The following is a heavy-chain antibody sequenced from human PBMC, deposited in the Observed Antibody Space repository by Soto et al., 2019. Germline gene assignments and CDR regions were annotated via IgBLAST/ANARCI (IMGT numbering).Heavy chain of an antibody. V-gene: IGHV1-8*01. J-gene: IGHJ4*02. CDR1: GYTFTEFD. CDR3: ARVVRFFGGHAGY. Sequence: ASVKVSCKPSGYTFTEFDINWVRQAPGQGLEWMGWMNTNTGNTGYAQKFQGRVTMTRGTSISTAYMELRRLRSEDTAVYYCARVVRFFGGHAGYWGQGTLVTVSS. CDR2: MNTNTGNT. D-gene: IGHD3-3*01.